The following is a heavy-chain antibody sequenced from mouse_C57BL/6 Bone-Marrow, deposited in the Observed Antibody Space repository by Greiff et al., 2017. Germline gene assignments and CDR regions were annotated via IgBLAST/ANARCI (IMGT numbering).Heavy chain of an antibody. Sequence: VQLQQSGPGLVQPSQSLSITCTVSGFSLTSYGVHWVRQSPGKGLEWLGVIWSGGSTDYNAAFISRLSISKDNSKSQVFFKMNSLQADDTAIYYCAREEAYYDEDWFAYWGQGTLVTVSA. J-gene: IGHJ3*01. D-gene: IGHD2-4*01. V-gene: IGHV2-2*01. CDR1: GFSLTSYG. CDR2: IWSGGST. CDR3: AREEAYYDEDWFAY.